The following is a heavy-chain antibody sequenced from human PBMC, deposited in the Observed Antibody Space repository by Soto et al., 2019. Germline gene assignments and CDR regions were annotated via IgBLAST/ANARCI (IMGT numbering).Heavy chain of an antibody. CDR1: GGTFSNSA. CDR3: ARDKDRLQLGGNYYYILDV. CDR2: IMPIFRTP. J-gene: IGHJ6*02. V-gene: IGHV1-69*12. D-gene: IGHD4-4*01. Sequence: QVQLEQSGAEVKKPGSSVKVSSKASGGTFSNSAISWVRQAPGQGLEWMGGIMPIFRTPDYAQKIQGRVTITAEDSTTTAYMELSGLRSDDTAVYYCARDKDRLQLGGNYYYILDVWGQGTTVTVSS.